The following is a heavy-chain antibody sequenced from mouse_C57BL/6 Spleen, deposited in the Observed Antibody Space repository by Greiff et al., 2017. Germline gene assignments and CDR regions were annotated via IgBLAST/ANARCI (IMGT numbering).Heavy chain of an antibody. V-gene: IGHV2-2*01. CDR3: ARREIYYQVYYAKDY. J-gene: IGHJ4*01. CDR2: IWSGGSN. CDR1: GYSLTSYG. D-gene: IGHD2-1*01. Sequence: VQLQQSGPGLVQPSPSLSITCTVSGYSLTSYGVHWVRQSPGQGLEWLGVIWSGGSNDYNAAFISRLSISTDNSKSQVFFNMNSLQADDTAIYYCARREIYYQVYYAKDYRGQGTSLTVSS.